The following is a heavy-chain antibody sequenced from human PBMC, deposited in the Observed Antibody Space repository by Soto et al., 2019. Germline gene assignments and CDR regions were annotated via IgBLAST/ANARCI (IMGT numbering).Heavy chain of an antibody. D-gene: IGHD1-7*01. J-gene: IGHJ4*02. CDR3: ARGNKWKYRLSPQSFDY. CDR2: ISSSGSNI. CDR1: GFTFSSYE. Sequence: PGGSLRLSCAASGFTFSSYEMNWVRQAPGKGLEWVSYISSSGSNIYYADSVKGRFTISRDNAKNSLYLQMNSLRAEDTAVYYCARGNKWKYRLSPQSFDYWGEGTLVTVSS. V-gene: IGHV3-48*03.